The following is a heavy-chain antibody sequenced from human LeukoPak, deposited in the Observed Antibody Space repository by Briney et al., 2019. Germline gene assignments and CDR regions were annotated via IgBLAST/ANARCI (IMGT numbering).Heavy chain of an antibody. J-gene: IGHJ4*02. D-gene: IGHD3-9*01. CDR3: ARGQPYYGILTGYYMGFDY. CDR1: GGSFSGYY. V-gene: IGHV4-34*01. Sequence: SESLSLTCAVYGGSFSGYYWSWLRQPPGKGLEWIGEINRRGSTNYNPSLKSRVTISVDTSKNQFSLKLSSVAAADTAVYYCARGQPYYGILTGYYMGFDYWGQGTLVTVSS. CDR2: INRRGST.